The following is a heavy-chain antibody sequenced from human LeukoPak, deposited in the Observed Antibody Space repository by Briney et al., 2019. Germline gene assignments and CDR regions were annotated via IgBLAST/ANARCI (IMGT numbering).Heavy chain of an antibody. D-gene: IGHD2-2*02. Sequence: GASVKVSCKASGYTFTGYYMHWVRQAPGQGLEWMGWINPNSGGTNYAQKFQGRVTMTRDTSISTAYMELSRLRSDDTAVYYCARWRVVPAAIVSVAVAGPGAGAFDIWGQGTMVTVSS. CDR2: INPNSGGT. J-gene: IGHJ3*02. CDR3: ARWRVVPAAIVSVAVAGPGAGAFDI. CDR1: GYTFTGYY. V-gene: IGHV1-2*02.